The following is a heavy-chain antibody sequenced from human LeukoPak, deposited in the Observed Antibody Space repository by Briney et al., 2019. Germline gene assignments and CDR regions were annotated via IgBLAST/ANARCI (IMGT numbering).Heavy chain of an antibody. CDR2: IYYSGST. D-gene: IGHD3-22*01. CDR3: ARAMTYDAFDI. J-gene: IGHJ3*02. Sequence: SETLSLTCTVSGGSISSYYWSWIRQPPGKGLEWIGYIYYSGSTNYNPSLKSRVTISVDTSKNQFSLKLCSVTAADTAVYYCARAMTYDAFDIWGQGTMVTVSS. V-gene: IGHV4-59*01. CDR1: GGSISSYY.